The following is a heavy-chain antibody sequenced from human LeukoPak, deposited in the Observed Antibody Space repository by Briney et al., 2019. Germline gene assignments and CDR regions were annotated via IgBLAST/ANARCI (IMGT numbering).Heavy chain of an antibody. V-gene: IGHV4-4*02. D-gene: IGHD4-17*01. CDR3: ARKDPTVTTAFDY. CDR2: IYHSGST. J-gene: IGHJ4*02. Sequence: SGTLSLTCAVSGGSISSSNWWCLVRQPPGKGLEWIGEIYHSGSTSYNPSLKSRVTISVDKSKNQFSLKLSAVTAADTAVYYCARKDPTVTTAFDYWGQGTLVTVSS. CDR1: GGSISSSNW.